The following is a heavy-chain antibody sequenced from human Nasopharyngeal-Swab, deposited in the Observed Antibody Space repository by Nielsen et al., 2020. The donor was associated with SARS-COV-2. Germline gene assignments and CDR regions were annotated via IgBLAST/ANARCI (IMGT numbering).Heavy chain of an antibody. CDR1: GFTFSSYG. CDR3: ARDQDSSSYFDY. Sequence: GGSLRLSCEASGFTFSSYGMHWVRQAPGKGLEWVAVISYDGSNKYYADSVKGRFTISRDNSKNTLYLQMNSLRAEDTAVYYCARDQDSSSYFDYWGQGTLVTVSS. CDR2: ISYDGSNK. D-gene: IGHD6-6*01. V-gene: IGHV3-30*03. J-gene: IGHJ4*02.